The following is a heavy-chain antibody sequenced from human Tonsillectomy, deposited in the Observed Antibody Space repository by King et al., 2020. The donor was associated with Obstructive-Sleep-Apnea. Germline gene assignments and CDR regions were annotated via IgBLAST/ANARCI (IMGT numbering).Heavy chain of an antibody. Sequence: VQLVESGGGLVKPGGSLRLSCAASGFTFSSYSMNWVRQAPGKGLEWGSSISSSSSYIYYADSVKGRFTISRENAKNSLYLQMNSLRAEDTAVYYCARDSEVGIAYWGQGTLVTVSS. D-gene: IGHD2-15*01. CDR1: GFTFSSYS. CDR3: ARDSEVGIAY. CDR2: ISSSSSYI. V-gene: IGHV3-21*01. J-gene: IGHJ4*02.